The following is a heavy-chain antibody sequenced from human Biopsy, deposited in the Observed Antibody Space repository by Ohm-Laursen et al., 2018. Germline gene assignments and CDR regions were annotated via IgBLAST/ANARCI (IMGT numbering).Heavy chain of an antibody. CDR3: ASAGYNPDWNFDL. J-gene: IGHJ2*01. CDR1: GGPIDSYY. CDR2: IYFTGRT. D-gene: IGHD5-24*01. Sequence: SETLSLTCTVSGGPIDSYYWSWIRQPPGKALEWIGYIYFTGRTSYNPSLKSRVPMSVNTSKQQFSLRLSSVTAADTAVYYCASAGYNPDWNFDLWGRGTRVTVSS. V-gene: IGHV4-59*12.